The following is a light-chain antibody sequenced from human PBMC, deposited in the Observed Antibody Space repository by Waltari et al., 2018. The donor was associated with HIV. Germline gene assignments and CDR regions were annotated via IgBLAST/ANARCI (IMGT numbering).Light chain of an antibody. CDR1: SNDVGGYNY. CDR3: SSYSSSITLYVV. CDR2: EVS. Sequence: QSALTQPASVSGSPGQSITISCTGTSNDVGGYNYVSWTQHHPGKAPNLMMSEVSNRPSGVSNRFSGSKSGNTASLTISGLQAEDEADYYCSSYSSSITLYVVFGGGTKLTVL. V-gene: IGLV2-14*01. J-gene: IGLJ2*01.